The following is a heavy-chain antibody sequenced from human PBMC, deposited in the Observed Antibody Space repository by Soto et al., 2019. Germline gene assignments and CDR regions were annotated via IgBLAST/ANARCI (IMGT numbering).Heavy chain of an antibody. CDR1: GFTFSDHG. J-gene: IGHJ3*02. D-gene: IGHD6-13*01. V-gene: IGHV3-30*18. Sequence: GGSLRLSCAASGFTFSDHGMHWVRQAPGKGLEWVTVISYEGSNKYYADSVKGRFTISRDNSKNTVYLHMNSLRADDTAVYYCAKGWPGYSSGWFAFDIRGQGTMVTVSS. CDR3: AKGWPGYSSGWFAFDI. CDR2: ISYEGSNK.